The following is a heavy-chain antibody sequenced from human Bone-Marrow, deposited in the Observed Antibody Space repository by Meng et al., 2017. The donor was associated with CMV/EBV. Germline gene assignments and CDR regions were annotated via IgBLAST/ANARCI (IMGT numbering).Heavy chain of an antibody. CDR3: ARDLGATGSDY. CDR1: GYTFTSYG. CDR2: ISASHGNT. D-gene: IGHD1-1*01. J-gene: IGHJ4*02. Sequence: ASVKVSCKASGYTFTSYGFSWVRQAPGQGLECMGWISASHGNTNYAQKFQGRVTMTTDTSTSTAYMELRNLRSDDTAVYYCARDLGATGSDYWGQGKLVTVSS. V-gene: IGHV1-18*01.